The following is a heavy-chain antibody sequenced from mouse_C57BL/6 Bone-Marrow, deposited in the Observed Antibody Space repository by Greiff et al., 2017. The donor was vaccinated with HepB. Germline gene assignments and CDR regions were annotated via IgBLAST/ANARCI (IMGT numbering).Heavy chain of an antibody. Sequence: QVQLQQSGAELVRPGASVTLSCKASGYTFTDYEMHWVKQTPVHGLEWIGAIDPETGGTAYNQKSKGKAILTADKSSSTAYMELRSLTSEDSAVYYCTTLGGYYFDYWGQGTTLTVSS. J-gene: IGHJ2*01. V-gene: IGHV1-15*01. D-gene: IGHD3-3*01. CDR3: TTLGGYYFDY. CDR2: IDPETGGT. CDR1: GYTFTDYE.